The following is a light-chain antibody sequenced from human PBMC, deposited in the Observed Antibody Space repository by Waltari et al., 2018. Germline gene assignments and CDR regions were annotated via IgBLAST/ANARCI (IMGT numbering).Light chain of an antibody. CDR2: DAS. CDR1: QSVSSY. J-gene: IGKJ2*01. Sequence: EIVLTQSPATLSFSPGERATISCRASQSVSSYLAWYQQKPGQTPRLLIYDASNRATGVPARFSGSGSGTDFTLTISSLEPEDFAVYFCQQRTNWPRNTFGQGTKLEIK. V-gene: IGKV3-11*01. CDR3: QQRTNWPRNT.